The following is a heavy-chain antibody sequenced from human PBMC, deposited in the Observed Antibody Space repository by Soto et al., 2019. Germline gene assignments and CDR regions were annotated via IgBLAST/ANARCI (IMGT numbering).Heavy chain of an antibody. J-gene: IGHJ4*02. CDR1: GFTFSSYS. D-gene: IGHD4-17*01. CDR2: ISSSSSSI. V-gene: IGHV3-48*01. CDR3: ARSGSTATPY. Sequence: GSLRLSCAASGFTFSSYSMKWVRQAPGKGLEWVSYISSSSSSIYYADSVKGRFTISSDNAKNSLYLQMNSLRAEDTAVYYCARSGSTATPYWGQGTLVTVSS.